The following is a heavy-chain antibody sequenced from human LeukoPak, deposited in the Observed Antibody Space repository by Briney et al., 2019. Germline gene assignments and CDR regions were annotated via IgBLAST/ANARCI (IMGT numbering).Heavy chain of an antibody. CDR2: ISSSSSYI. CDR1: GFTFSSYG. CDR3: ARAWTDYVWGSYRRAPFSDAFDI. J-gene: IGHJ3*02. D-gene: IGHD3-16*02. V-gene: IGHV3-21*01. Sequence: PGGSLRLSCAASGFTFSSYGMHWVRQAPGKGLEWVSSISSSSSYIYYADSVKGRFTISRDNAKNSLYLQMNSLRAEDTAVYYCARAWTDYVWGSYRRAPFSDAFDIWGQGTMVTVSS.